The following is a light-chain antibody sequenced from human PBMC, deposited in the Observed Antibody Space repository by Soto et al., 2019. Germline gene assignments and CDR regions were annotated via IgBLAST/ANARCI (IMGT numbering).Light chain of an antibody. CDR1: QGIRTY. CDR2: HAS. Sequence: DIQMTQSPSSLSASVGDSVTITCRASQGIRTYLVWYQQRQGGAPKLLIYHASSVLSGVPSRFSGSGSGTDFTLTISSLQPEDFATYFCQQSYRSPYTFGQGTKLETK. V-gene: IGKV1-39*01. CDR3: QQSYRSPYT. J-gene: IGKJ2*01.